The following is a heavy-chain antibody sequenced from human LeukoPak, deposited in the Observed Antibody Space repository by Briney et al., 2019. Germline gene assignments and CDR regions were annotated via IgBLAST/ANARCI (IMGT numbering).Heavy chain of an antibody. CDR2: ISSSSSYI. D-gene: IGHD3-3*01. CDR3: ARDNVGYYDFWSGFPLDY. CDR1: GFTFSSYS. Sequence: PGGSLRLSCAASGFTFSSYSMNWVRQAPGKGLEWVSSISSSSSYIYYADSVKGRFTISRDNAKNSLYLQMNGLRAEDTAVYYCARDNVGYYDFWSGFPLDYWGQGTLVTVSS. J-gene: IGHJ4*02. V-gene: IGHV3-21*01.